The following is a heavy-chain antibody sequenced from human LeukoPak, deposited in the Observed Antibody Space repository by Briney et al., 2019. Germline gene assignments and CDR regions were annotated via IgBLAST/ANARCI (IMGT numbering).Heavy chain of an antibody. J-gene: IGHJ5*02. CDR3: VREKDSSGYYNWFDP. CDR2: IYHSGST. Sequence: SETLSLTCAVSGGSISSSNWWSWVRQPPGKGLEWIGEIYHSGSTNYNPSLKSRVTISVDKSKNQFSLKLSSVTAADTAVYYCVREKDSSGYYNWFDPWGQGTLVTVSS. CDR1: GGSISSSNW. D-gene: IGHD6-19*01. V-gene: IGHV4-4*02.